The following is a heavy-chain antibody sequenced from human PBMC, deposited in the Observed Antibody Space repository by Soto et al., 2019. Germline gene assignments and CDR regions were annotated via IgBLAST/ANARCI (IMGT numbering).Heavy chain of an antibody. D-gene: IGHD6-13*01. CDR2: IYYSGST. Sequence: PSETLSLTCTVSGGSISSYYWSWIRQPPGTGLEWIGYIYYSGSTNYNPSLKSRVTISVDTSKNQFSLKLSSVTAADTAVYYCAREKAAAAGMFDYWGQGTLVTVSS. CDR1: GGSISSYY. J-gene: IGHJ4*02. V-gene: IGHV4-59*01. CDR3: AREKAAAAGMFDY.